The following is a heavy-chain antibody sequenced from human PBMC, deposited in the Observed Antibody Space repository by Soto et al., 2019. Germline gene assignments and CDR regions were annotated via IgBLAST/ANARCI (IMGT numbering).Heavy chain of an antibody. Sequence: QVQLQQWGAGLLKPSETLSLTCAVYGGSFSGYQWSWIRQTPGKGLEWIGEINDSGTINYNPSLKRRVTILVDTAKKQISLKVSSGTAADTAVYYWARGLILWFGELSRRGGYYYYMDVWGKGTTVTVSS. V-gene: IGHV4-34*01. D-gene: IGHD3-10*01. CDR1: GGSFSGYQ. CDR2: INDSGTI. J-gene: IGHJ6*03. CDR3: ARGLILWFGELSRRGGYYYYMDV.